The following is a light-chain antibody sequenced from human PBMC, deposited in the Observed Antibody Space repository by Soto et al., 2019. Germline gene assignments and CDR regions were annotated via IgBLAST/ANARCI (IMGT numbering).Light chain of an antibody. CDR2: GAS. Sequence: EIVLTQSPGTLSLSPGERATLSCRAGQSVSSSYLAWYPQTPGQAPRLLIYGASSRATGIPDRFSGSGSGTDFTLTISRLEPEDFAVYYCRQYGSSPITFGQGTRLEIK. CDR1: QSVSSSY. V-gene: IGKV3-20*01. J-gene: IGKJ5*01. CDR3: RQYGSSPIT.